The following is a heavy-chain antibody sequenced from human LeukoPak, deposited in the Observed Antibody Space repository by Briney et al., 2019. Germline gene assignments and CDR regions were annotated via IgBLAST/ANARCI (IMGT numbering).Heavy chain of an antibody. D-gene: IGHD1-26*01. Sequence: SETLSLTCTVSGGSISSYYWSWIRQPPGKGLEWIGYIYYSGSTNYNPSLKSRVTISVDTSKNQFSLKLSSVTAADTAVYYCAGPVRATTVRAFDIWGQGTMVTVSS. CDR3: AGPVRATTVRAFDI. CDR2: IYYSGST. V-gene: IGHV4-59*01. CDR1: GGSISSYY. J-gene: IGHJ3*02.